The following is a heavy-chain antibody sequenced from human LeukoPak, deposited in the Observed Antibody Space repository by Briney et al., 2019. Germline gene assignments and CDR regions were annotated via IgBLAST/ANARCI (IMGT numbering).Heavy chain of an antibody. Sequence: GGSLRLSCAASGITFSSYAMSWVRQAPGKGLEWVSAISGSGGSTYYADSVKGRFTISRDNSKNTLYLQMNSLRAEDTAVYYCAKGGYDILTGYHYGMDVWGKGTTVTVSS. D-gene: IGHD3-9*01. CDR1: GITFSSYA. V-gene: IGHV3-23*01. CDR3: AKGGYDILTGYHYGMDV. J-gene: IGHJ6*04. CDR2: ISGSGGST.